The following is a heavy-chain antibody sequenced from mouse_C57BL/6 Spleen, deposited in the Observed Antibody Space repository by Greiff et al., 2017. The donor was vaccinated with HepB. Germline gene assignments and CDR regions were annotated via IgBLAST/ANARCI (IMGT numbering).Heavy chain of an antibody. Sequence: EVQRVESGGGLVKPGGSLKLSCAASGFTFSDYGMHWVRQAPEKGLEWVAYISSGSSTIYYADTVKGRFTISRDNAKNTLFLQMTSLRSEDTAMYYCARRWDYDGDYYAMDYWGQGTSVTVSS. D-gene: IGHD2-4*01. CDR2: ISSGSSTI. J-gene: IGHJ4*01. CDR3: ARRWDYDGDYYAMDY. CDR1: GFTFSDYG. V-gene: IGHV5-17*01.